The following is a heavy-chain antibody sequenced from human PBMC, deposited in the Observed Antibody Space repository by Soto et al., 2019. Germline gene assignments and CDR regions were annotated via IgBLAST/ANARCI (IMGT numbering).Heavy chain of an antibody. CDR1: GFTFSSYA. J-gene: IGHJ4*02. CDR2: ISGSGGST. D-gene: IGHD2-2*01. CDR3: AKKSCSSTSCQEGGYYYDY. Sequence: GGSLRLSCAASGFTFSSYAMIWVRQAPGKGLEWVSAISGSGGSTYYADSVKGRFTISRDNSKNTLYLQMNSLRAEDTAVYYCAKKSCSSTSCQEGGYYYDYWGQGTLVTVSS. V-gene: IGHV3-23*01.